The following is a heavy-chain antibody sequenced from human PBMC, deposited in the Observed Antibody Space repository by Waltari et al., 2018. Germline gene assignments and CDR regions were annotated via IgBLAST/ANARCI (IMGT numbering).Heavy chain of an antibody. CDR1: GFTFTRYW. J-gene: IGHJ5*02. Sequence: EVQLVESGGGLVQPGGSLRLSCAASGFTFTRYWMHWVRQAPGKGLVWVSRINIDESGTSYADSVKGRFTISRDNTKNMLYLQMNSLRAEDTAVYYCARSCGLRCHWFDPWGQGTLVTVSS. CDR2: INIDESGT. D-gene: IGHD4-17*01. V-gene: IGHV3-74*01. CDR3: ARSCGLRCHWFDP.